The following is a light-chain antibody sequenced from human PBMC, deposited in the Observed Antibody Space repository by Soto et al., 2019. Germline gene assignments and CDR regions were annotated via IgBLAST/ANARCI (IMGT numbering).Light chain of an antibody. CDR2: GAS. CDR1: QSVSSN. CDR3: LKYGSSPGWT. V-gene: IGKV3-15*01. J-gene: IGKJ1*01. Sequence: EIVMTQSPATLSVSPGERATLSCRASQSVSSNLAWYQQKPGQAPRLLIYGASTRATGIPARFSGSGSGTDFTLTIGRLDPEDFAVYYCLKYGSSPGWTFGPGTKVDIK.